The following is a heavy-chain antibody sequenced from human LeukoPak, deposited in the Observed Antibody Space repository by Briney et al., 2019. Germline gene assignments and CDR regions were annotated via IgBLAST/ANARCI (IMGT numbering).Heavy chain of an antibody. CDR3: AKVGSFPLLAAAAHWNFDL. V-gene: IGHV3-30*18. CDR1: GFTFSSYG. Sequence: PGGSLRLSCAASGFTFSSYGMHWVRQAPGKGLEWVAVISYDGSNKYYADSVKGRFTISRDNSKNTLYLQMNSLRAEDTAVYYCAKVGSFPLLAAAAHWNFDLWGRGTLVTVSS. CDR2: ISYDGSNK. D-gene: IGHD6-13*01. J-gene: IGHJ2*01.